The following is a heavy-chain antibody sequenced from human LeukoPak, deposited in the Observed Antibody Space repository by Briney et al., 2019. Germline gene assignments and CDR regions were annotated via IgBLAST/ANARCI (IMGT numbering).Heavy chain of an antibody. CDR1: GFTFSSYA. Sequence: GGSLRLSCAVSGFTFSSYAMSWVRQAPGKGLEWVSVISGSGGSTYYPDSVKGRFTISRDNSKNTLYLQMNSLRAEDTAVYYCAKGGYGYIPDYWGQGILVTVSS. CDR2: ISGSGGST. CDR3: AKGGYGYIPDY. D-gene: IGHD5-12*01. J-gene: IGHJ4*02. V-gene: IGHV3-23*01.